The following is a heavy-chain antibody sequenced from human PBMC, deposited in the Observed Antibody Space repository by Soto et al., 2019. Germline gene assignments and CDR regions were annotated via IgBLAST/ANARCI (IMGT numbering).Heavy chain of an antibody. Sequence: GGSLRLSCSASGFTFSSYAMHWVRQAPGKGLEYVSAISSNGGSTYYADSVKGRFTISRDNSKNTLYLQMSSLRAEDTAVYYCVRGGYYDFWSGTRYYYYGMDVCGQGPTVTVSS. CDR2: ISSNGGST. J-gene: IGHJ6*02. CDR1: GFTFSSYA. V-gene: IGHV3-64D*06. CDR3: VRGGYYDFWSGTRYYYYGMDV. D-gene: IGHD3-3*01.